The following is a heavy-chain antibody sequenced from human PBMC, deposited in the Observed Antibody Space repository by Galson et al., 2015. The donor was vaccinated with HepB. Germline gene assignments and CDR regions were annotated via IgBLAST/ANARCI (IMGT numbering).Heavy chain of an antibody. Sequence: LSLTCAVYGGSFSGFYWSWIRQPPGKGLEWIGEIYHSGSTNYNPSLKSRITISVDKSKNQFSLQLTSVTAADTAVYYCVANGYYTLEHWGQGTPVTVSS. CDR1: GGSFSGFY. V-gene: IGHV4-34*01. CDR3: VANGYYTLEH. J-gene: IGHJ4*02. D-gene: IGHD3-3*01. CDR2: IYHSGST.